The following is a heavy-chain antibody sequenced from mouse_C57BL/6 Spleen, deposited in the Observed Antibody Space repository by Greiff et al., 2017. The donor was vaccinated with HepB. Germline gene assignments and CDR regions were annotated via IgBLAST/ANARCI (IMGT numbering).Heavy chain of an antibody. V-gene: IGHV7-3*01. D-gene: IGHD1-1*01. J-gene: IGHJ4*01. CDR3: ARSLITTVVEDAMDY. CDR1: GFTFTDYY. CDR2: IRNKANGYTT. Sequence: EVQRVESGGGLVQPGGSLSLSCAASGFTFTDYYMSWVRQPPGKALEWLGFIRNKANGYTTEYSASVKGRFTISRDNSQSILYLQMNALRAEDSATYYCARSLITTVVEDAMDYWGQGTSVTVSS.